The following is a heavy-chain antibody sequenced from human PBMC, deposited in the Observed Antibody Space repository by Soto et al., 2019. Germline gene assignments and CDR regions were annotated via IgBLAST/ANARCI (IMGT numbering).Heavy chain of an antibody. CDR2: IWYDGSNK. D-gene: IGHD2-15*01. Sequence: GGSLRLSCAASGFTFSSYGMHWVRQAPGKGLEWVAVIWYDGSNKYYADSVKGRFTISRDNSKNTLYLQMNSLRAEDTAVYYCARDSLGYCSGGSCYNYYYYGMDVWGQGTTVTVSS. CDR1: GFTFSSYG. CDR3: ARDSLGYCSGGSCYNYYYYGMDV. V-gene: IGHV3-33*01. J-gene: IGHJ6*02.